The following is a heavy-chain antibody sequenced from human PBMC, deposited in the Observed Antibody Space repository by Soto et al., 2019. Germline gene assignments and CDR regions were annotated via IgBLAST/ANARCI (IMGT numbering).Heavy chain of an antibody. CDR3: ARVGPAASYYYYSGMDV. CDR1: GFTFSSYW. J-gene: IGHJ6*02. V-gene: IGHV3-7*01. D-gene: IGHD2-2*01. Sequence: GGSLRLSCAASGFTFSSYWMSWVRQAPGKGLEWVANIKQDGSEKYYVDSVKGRFTISRDNAKNSLYLQMNSLRAEDTAVYYCARVGPAASYYYYSGMDVWGQGTTVTVSS. CDR2: IKQDGSEK.